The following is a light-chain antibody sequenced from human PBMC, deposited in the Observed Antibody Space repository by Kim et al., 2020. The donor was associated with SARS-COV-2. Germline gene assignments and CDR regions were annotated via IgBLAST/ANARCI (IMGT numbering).Light chain of an antibody. CDR3: QAWDSRTACV. J-gene: IGLJ1*01. CDR2: QDN. Sequence: SYELTQSPSVSVSPGQTASITCSGDKLGEKYACWYQQKAGQSPVLVIYQDNKRPSGIPERFSGSNSGNTATLTISGTQAMDEADYYCQAWDSRTACVFGSGTKVTVL. CDR1: KLGEKY. V-gene: IGLV3-1*01.